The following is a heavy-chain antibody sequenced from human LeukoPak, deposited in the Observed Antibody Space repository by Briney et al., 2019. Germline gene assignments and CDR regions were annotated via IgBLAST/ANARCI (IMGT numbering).Heavy chain of an antibody. CDR1: GVSFSGYY. CDR2: INHSGST. V-gene: IGHV4-34*01. CDR3: ARGVRRWLQPGRYYYYGMDV. Sequence: SETLSLTCAVYGVSFSGYYWSWIRQPPGKGLEWIGEINHSGSTNYNPSLKSRVTISVDTSKNQFSLKLSSVIAADTAVYYCARGVRRWLQPGRYYYYGMDVWGQGTTVTVSS. J-gene: IGHJ6*02. D-gene: IGHD5-24*01.